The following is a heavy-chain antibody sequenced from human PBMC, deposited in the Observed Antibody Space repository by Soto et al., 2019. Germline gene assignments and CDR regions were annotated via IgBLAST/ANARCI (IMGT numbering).Heavy chain of an antibody. J-gene: IGHJ4*02. CDR2: ISYDGSNK. V-gene: IGHV3-30*18. CDR3: AKDSTAHFWSGYWDY. D-gene: IGHD3-3*02. Sequence: GGSLRLSCXASGFTFSSYGMHWVLRAPGKGLEWVAAISYDGSNKYYADSVKGRFTISRDNSKNTLYLQMNSLRAEDTAVYYCAKDSTAHFWSGYWDYWGQGTLVTVSS. CDR1: GFTFSSYG.